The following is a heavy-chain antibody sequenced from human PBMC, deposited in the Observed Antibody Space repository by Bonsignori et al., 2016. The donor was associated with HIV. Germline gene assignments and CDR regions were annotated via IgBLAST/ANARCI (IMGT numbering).Heavy chain of an antibody. V-gene: IGHV1-2*02. J-gene: IGHJ4*01. CDR1: GYTLSDYY. CDR3: ARDRGFCSGTKCYPDF. CDR2: INPKSGFT. D-gene: IGHD2-2*01. Sequence: QVQLVQSGAEVKKPGASVKVSCKASGYTLSDYYVHWVRQAPGQGLEWMAWINPKSGFTDSAQKFQGRVAMTRDTSINTAYLEVRRLRSGDTAVYYCARDRGFCSGTKCYPDFWG.